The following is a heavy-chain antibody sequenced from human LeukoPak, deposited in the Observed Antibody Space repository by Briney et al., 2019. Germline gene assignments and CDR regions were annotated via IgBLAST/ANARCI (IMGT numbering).Heavy chain of an antibody. J-gene: IGHJ4*02. Sequence: ASVKVSCKASGYTFSGYYMHWVRQAPGQGLEWMGWINPNSGGTKYAQNFQGRVTMTRDTPTSTAYMELSSLRSDDTGVYYCARVAYLVGASPFEYWGQGTLVTVSS. V-gene: IGHV1-2*02. CDR3: ARVAYLVGASPFEY. CDR2: INPNSGGT. CDR1: GYTFSGYY. D-gene: IGHD1-26*01.